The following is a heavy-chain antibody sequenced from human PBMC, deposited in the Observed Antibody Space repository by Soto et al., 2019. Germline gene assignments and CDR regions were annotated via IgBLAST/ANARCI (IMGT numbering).Heavy chain of an antibody. Sequence: SETLSLTCTVSGGSISGFHWSWIRQPPGQGLEWIGYVHNSGSTNFNPSLKSRVIISVDTSRNQFSLKLSSVSAADTAVYYCARKPYDRWVYFDPWGQGTLVTVSS. J-gene: IGHJ4*02. CDR1: GGSISGFH. CDR2: VHNSGST. D-gene: IGHD3-22*01. CDR3: ARKPYDRWVYFDP. V-gene: IGHV4-59*01.